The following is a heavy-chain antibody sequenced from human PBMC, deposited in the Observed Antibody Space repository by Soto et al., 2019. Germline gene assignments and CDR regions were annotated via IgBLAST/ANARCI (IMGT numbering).Heavy chain of an antibody. Sequence: GGSLRLSCAASGFTFSSYAMSWVRQAPGKGLEWVSAISCSGGSTYYADSVKGRFTISRDNSKNTLYLQMTSLRAEDTAVYYCAKDRVRIPVAVSFDXWGQGTLVTVSX. CDR2: ISCSGGST. CDR3: AKDRVRIPVAVSFDX. V-gene: IGHV3-23*01. CDR1: GFTFSSYA. D-gene: IGHD6-13*01. J-gene: IGHJ4*02.